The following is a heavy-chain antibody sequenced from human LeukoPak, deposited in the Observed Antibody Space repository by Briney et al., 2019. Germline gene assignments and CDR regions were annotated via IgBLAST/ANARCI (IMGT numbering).Heavy chain of an antibody. V-gene: IGHV3-48*04. J-gene: IGHJ4*02. CDR3: ARGYQLISPLDY. CDR2: ISHTGSTM. Sequence: PGGSLRLSCAASGFSFSIYSLNWVRQAPGKGLEWVSYISHTGSTMSYADSVKGRFTISRDNAKNSLYLQMNSLGAEDTAVYYCARGYQLISPLDYWGQGTLVTVSS. CDR1: GFSFSIYS. D-gene: IGHD2-2*01.